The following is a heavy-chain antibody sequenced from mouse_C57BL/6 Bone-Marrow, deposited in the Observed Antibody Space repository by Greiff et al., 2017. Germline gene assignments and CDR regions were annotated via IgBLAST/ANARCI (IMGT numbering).Heavy chain of an antibody. CDR3: TTTVVATRDYYAMDY. V-gene: IGHV1-69*01. J-gene: IGHJ4*01. CDR1: GYTFTSYW. D-gene: IGHD1-1*01. CDR2: IDPSDSYT. Sequence: QVQLQQPGAELVMPGASVKLSCKASGYTFTSYWMHWVKQRPGQGLEWIGEIDPSDSYTNYNQKFKGKSTLTVDKSSSTAYMQLSSLTAEDSAVYYGTTTVVATRDYYAMDYWGQGTSVTVSS.